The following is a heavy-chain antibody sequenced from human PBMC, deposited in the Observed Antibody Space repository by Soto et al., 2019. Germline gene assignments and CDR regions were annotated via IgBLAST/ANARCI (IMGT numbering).Heavy chain of an antibody. D-gene: IGHD1-26*01. V-gene: IGHV4-39*01. CDR3: AKDASCISCGA. J-gene: IGHJ4*02. CDR1: GGSISSSNLY. Sequence: QLHLQESGPGLVKPSETLSLSCTVSGGSISSSNLYWGWFRQPPGKGLEWIGSIRYGGGTSYSPSLTSRVTISIDTSRNQFSLSLRSVTAADTAIYYCAKDASCISCGAWGQGAPVTVSS. CDR2: IRYGGGT.